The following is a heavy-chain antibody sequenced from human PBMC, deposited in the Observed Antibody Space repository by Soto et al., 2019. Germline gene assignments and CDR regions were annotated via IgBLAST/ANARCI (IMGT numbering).Heavy chain of an antibody. CDR3: ARDPSDYGGFRDYYYGMHV. CDR1: GGSISSYY. Sequence: PSETLSLTCTVSGGSISSYYWSWIRQPPGKGLEWIGYIYYSGSTNYNPSLKSRVTISVDTSKNQFSLKLSSVTAADTAVYYCARDPSDYGGFRDYYYGMHVWGQGTTVTVSS. J-gene: IGHJ6*02. D-gene: IGHD4-17*01. CDR2: IYYSGST. V-gene: IGHV4-59*01.